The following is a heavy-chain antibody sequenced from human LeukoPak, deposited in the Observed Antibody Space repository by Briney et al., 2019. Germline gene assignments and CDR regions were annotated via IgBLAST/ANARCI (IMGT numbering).Heavy chain of an antibody. D-gene: IGHD1-26*01. CDR1: GFTFSSYW. CDR3: ARDRRGGSYPARIDY. CDR2: IKGDGSEK. J-gene: IGHJ4*02. V-gene: IGHV3-7*03. Sequence: GGSLRLSCAASGFTFSSYWMTWVRQAPGKGLEWVANIKGDGSEKYDVDSVKGRFTISRDNAKNALYLQMNSLRAEDTAVYYCARDRRGGSYPARIDYWGQGTLVTVSS.